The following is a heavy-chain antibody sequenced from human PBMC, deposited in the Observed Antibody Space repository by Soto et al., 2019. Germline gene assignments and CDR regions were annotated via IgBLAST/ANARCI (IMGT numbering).Heavy chain of an antibody. D-gene: IGHD3-22*01. CDR1: GFTFSNAW. CDR3: TTDTPQGYYDSSGFYYYYYGMDV. Sequence: GGSLRLSCAASGFTFSNAWMSWVRQAPGKGLEWVGRIKSKTDGGTTDYAAPVKGRFTISRDDSKKTLYLQMNSLKTEDTAVYYCTTDTPQGYYDSSGFYYYYYGMDVWGQGTTVTASS. J-gene: IGHJ6*02. CDR2: IKSKTDGGTT. V-gene: IGHV3-15*01.